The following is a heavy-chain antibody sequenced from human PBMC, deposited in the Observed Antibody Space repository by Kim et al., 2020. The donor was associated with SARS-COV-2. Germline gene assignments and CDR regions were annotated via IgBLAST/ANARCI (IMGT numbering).Heavy chain of an antibody. V-gene: IGHV3-33*01. CDR2: IWKDGINR. CDR3: SSAKGPFDGFDL. CDR1: GFIFSTFA. Sequence: GGSLRLSCAASGFIFSTFAMHWVRQAPGKGLEWVAVIWKDGINRFYAGTVRVRFTISRANSKNTQNLQMNGLRADDTAVDFCSSAKGPFDGFDLFGQGT. J-gene: IGHJ3*01.